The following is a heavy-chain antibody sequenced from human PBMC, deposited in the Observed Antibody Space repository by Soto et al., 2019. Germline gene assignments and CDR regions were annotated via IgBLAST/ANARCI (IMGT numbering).Heavy chain of an antibody. CDR3: AKSHYCSSTNCYASSDY. J-gene: IGHJ4*02. CDR1: GFTFSSYA. D-gene: IGHD2-2*01. V-gene: IGHV3-23*01. Sequence: EVQLLESGGGLVQPGGSLRLSCAASGFTFSSYAMSWVRQAPGKGLEWVSAISGSGGSTYYADSVKGRFTISRDNSKNTLYLQMNSLRAEDKAVYYCAKSHYCSSTNCYASSDYWGQGTLVTVSS. CDR2: ISGSGGST.